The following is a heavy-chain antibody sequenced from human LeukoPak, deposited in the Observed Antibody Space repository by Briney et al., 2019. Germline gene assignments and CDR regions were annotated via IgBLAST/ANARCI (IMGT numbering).Heavy chain of an antibody. D-gene: IGHD6-19*01. Sequence: ASVKVSCKASGYTFTGYNMHWVRQAPGQGLEWMGWINPNSGGTNYAQKFQGRVTMTTDTSTNTAYMDLRNLRSDDTAVYYCARDSQSGWREFDHWGQGTLVTVSS. J-gene: IGHJ4*02. CDR3: ARDSQSGWREFDH. CDR2: INPNSGGT. CDR1: GYTFTGYN. V-gene: IGHV1-2*02.